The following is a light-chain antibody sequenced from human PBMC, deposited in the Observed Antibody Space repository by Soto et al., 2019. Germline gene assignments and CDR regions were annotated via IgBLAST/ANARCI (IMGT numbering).Light chain of an antibody. CDR3: QERGRWPRGS. V-gene: IGKV3-15*01. CDR2: GAA. Sequence: EIVMTQSPATLSVSPGERVTLSCRASQSVFSSLAWYQQKPGQAPRLLIYGAATRATGIPARFSGSGSGTDFTLTISSLQSEDFAVYYCQERGRWPRGSFGGGTKVEMK. CDR1: QSVFSS. J-gene: IGKJ4*01.